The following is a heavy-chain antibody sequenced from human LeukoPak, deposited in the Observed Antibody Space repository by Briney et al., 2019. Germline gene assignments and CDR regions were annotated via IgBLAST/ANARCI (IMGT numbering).Heavy chain of an antibody. J-gene: IGHJ6*02. Sequence: ASVKVSCKVSGYTLTELSMHWVRQAPGKGLEWMGGFDPEDGETIYAQKFQGRVTMTEDTSTDTAYMELSSLRSEDTAVYYCATDQGSGWPYYYYYGMDVWGQGTLVTVSS. CDR2: FDPEDGET. CDR1: GYTLTELS. D-gene: IGHD6-19*01. V-gene: IGHV1-24*01. CDR3: ATDQGSGWPYYYYYGMDV.